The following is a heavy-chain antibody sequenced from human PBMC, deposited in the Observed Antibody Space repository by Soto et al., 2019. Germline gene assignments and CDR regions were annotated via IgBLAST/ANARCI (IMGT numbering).Heavy chain of an antibody. Sequence: ASVKVSCKASGYTFTSYDINWVRQATGQGLEWMGWMNPNSGNTGYAQKFQGRVTMTRNTSISTAYMELSSLRSEDTAVYYCAIGLRAVAGAEAFDIWGQGTMVTVSS. J-gene: IGHJ3*02. V-gene: IGHV1-8*01. D-gene: IGHD6-19*01. CDR1: GYTFTSYD. CDR2: MNPNSGNT. CDR3: AIGLRAVAGAEAFDI.